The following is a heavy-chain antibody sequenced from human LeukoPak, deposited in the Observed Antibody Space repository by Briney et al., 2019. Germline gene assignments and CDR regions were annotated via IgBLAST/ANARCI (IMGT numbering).Heavy chain of an antibody. CDR3: ARSLTMVRAYDY. CDR2: IQYDGSNK. D-gene: IGHD3-10*01. Sequence: GGSLRLSCAASGFTFSSYAMHWVRQAPGKGLEWVTFIQYDGSNKYYADSVKGRFTISRDNSKNTVYLQMNSLRTEDTAVYYCARSLTMVRAYDYWGQGTLVTVSS. V-gene: IGHV3-30*04. CDR1: GFTFSSYA. J-gene: IGHJ4*02.